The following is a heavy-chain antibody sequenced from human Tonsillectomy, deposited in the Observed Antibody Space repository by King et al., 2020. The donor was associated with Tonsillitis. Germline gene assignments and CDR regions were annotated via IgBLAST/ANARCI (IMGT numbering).Heavy chain of an antibody. D-gene: IGHD3-3*01. Sequence: QLVQSGAEVKKPGASVKVSCKASGYTFTSYYMHWVRQAPGQGLEWMGIINPSVGSTSYAQKFQGRVTMTRDTSTSTVYMELSSLRSEDTAVYYCARGGNPHYDFWSGYYTGWFDPWGQGTLVTVSS. CDR2: INPSVGST. V-gene: IGHV1-46*03. CDR3: ARGGNPHYDFWSGYYTGWFDP. J-gene: IGHJ5*02. CDR1: GYTFTSYY.